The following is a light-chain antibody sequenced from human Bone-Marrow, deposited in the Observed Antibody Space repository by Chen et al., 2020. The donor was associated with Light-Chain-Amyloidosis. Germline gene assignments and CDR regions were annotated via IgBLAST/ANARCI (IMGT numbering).Light chain of an antibody. CDR2: DVS. CDR1: SSDVGGYNS. CDR3: SSDTSSNTLV. V-gene: IGLV2-14*01. J-gene: IGLJ3*02. Sequence: QSALTQPASVSGSPGQSITISCTGTSSDVGGYNSVSWYQQHPGKAPKLMIFDVSNRPSGVSSRFSGSKSGNTASLTISGLQAEDEADYYCSSDTSSNTLVFGGGTKLTVL.